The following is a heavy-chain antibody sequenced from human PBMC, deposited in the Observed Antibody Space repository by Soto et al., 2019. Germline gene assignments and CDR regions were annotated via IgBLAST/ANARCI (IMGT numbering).Heavy chain of an antibody. CDR3: ARDGTPQYSSSWYDWFDP. CDR2: ISSSSSYI. Sequence: GGSLRLSCAASGFTFSSYSMNWVRQAPGKGLEWVSSISSSSSYIYYADSVKGRFTISRDNAKNSLYLQMNSLRAEETAVYYCARDGTPQYSSSWYDWFDPWGQGTLVTVSS. CDR1: GFTFSSYS. D-gene: IGHD6-13*01. J-gene: IGHJ5*02. V-gene: IGHV3-21*01.